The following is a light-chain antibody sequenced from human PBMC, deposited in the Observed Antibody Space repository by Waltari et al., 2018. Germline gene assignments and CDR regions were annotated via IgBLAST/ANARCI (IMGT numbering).Light chain of an antibody. CDR3: QQYYTTPLT. CDR1: QSVLYSSNNKNY. V-gene: IGKV4-1*01. Sequence: DIVMTQSPDSLAVSLGQSATINCKSSQSVLYSSNNKNYLAWYQQKPGQPPKLLIDWASTRESGVPDRFSGSGSGTDFTLTISSLQAEDVAVYYCQQYYTTPLTFGGGTKVEIK. CDR2: WAS. J-gene: IGKJ4*01.